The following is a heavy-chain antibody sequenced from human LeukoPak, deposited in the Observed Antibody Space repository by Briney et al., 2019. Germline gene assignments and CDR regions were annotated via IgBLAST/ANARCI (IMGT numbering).Heavy chain of an antibody. CDR2: IYHSGST. J-gene: IGHJ4*02. CDR1: GYSISSGYY. Sequence: SETLSLTCTVSGYSISSGYYWGWIRQPPGKGLEWIGSIYHSGSTYYNPSLKSRVTISVDTSKNQFSLKLSSVTAADTAVYYCAREGYGDSYYFDYWGQGTLVTVSS. D-gene: IGHD4-17*01. CDR3: AREGYGDSYYFDY. V-gene: IGHV4-38-2*02.